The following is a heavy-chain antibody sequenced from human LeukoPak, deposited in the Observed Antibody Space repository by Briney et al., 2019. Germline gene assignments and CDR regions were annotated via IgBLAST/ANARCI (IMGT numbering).Heavy chain of an antibody. V-gene: IGHV3-74*01. CDR1: GFTFNSYW. D-gene: IGHD3-10*01. CDR3: ASGSNYYGSGSYEY. CDR2: INSDGSSI. J-gene: IGHJ4*02. Sequence: GGSLRLSCAASGFTFNSYWMHWVRQAPGKGLVWVSRINSDGSSIRYADSVKGRFTISRDNSKNTLYLQMNSLRAEDTAVYYCASGSNYYGSGSYEYWGQGTLVTVSS.